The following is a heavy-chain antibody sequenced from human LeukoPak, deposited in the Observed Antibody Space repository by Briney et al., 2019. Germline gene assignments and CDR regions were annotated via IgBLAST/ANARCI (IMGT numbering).Heavy chain of an antibody. CDR1: GYTFTSYG. V-gene: IGHV1-18*01. CDR2: ISAYNGNT. CDR3: ARDPPSRIAAAGTQFDY. J-gene: IGHJ4*02. Sequence: ASVKVSCKASGYTFTSYGISWVRQAPGQGLEWMGWISAYNGNTNYAQKLQGRVTMTTDTSTSTAYMELRSLRSDATAVYYCARDPPSRIAAAGTQFDYWGQGTLVTVSS. D-gene: IGHD6-13*01.